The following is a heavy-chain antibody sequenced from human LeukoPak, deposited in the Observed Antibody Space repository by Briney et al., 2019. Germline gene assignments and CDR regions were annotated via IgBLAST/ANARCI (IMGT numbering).Heavy chain of an antibody. Sequence: SETLSLTCTVSGGSISSNSHYWAWIRQPPGKGLEWIGSIYYTGVTFYSPSLKSRVTISVDTSKNQFSLKVISVTAADTAVYYCARYYGSGSYYKGFDYWGQGTLVTVSS. CDR3: ARYYGSGSYYKGFDY. V-gene: IGHV4-39*01. D-gene: IGHD3-10*01. J-gene: IGHJ4*02. CDR2: IYYTGVT. CDR1: GGSISSNSHY.